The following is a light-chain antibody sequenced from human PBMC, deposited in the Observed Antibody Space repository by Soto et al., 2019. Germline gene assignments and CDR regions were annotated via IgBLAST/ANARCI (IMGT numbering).Light chain of an antibody. V-gene: IGKV1-33*01. CDR1: QDIKNY. J-gene: IGKJ4*01. CDR2: DAS. Sequence: IRMTQSPSSLSSSVGDRVTITFQASQDIKNYLNWYQQKSGKAPKLLIYDASDLETGVPSRFSGSGSGTDFTFTINSLQPEDIATYYCQQYDNLPLTFGGGTKVDIK. CDR3: QQYDNLPLT.